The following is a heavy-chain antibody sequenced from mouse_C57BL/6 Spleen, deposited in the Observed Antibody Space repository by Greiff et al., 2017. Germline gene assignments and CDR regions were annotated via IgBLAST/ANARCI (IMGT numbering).Heavy chain of an antibody. CDR3: ARGVTGYWYFDV. D-gene: IGHD4-1*01. J-gene: IGHJ1*03. CDR2: IDPSDSYT. V-gene: IGHV1-59*01. Sequence: VQLQQPGAELVRPGTSVKLSCKASGYTFTSYWMHWVKQRPGQGLEWIGVIDPSDSYTNYNQKFKGKATLTVDTSSSTAYMELRSLTSEDSAVYYCARGVTGYWYFDVWGTGTTVTVSS. CDR1: GYTFTSYW.